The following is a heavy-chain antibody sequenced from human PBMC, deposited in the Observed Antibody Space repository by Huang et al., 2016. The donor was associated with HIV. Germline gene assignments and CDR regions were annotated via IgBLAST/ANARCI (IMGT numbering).Heavy chain of an antibody. V-gene: IGHV1-46*01. CDR1: GYPFTTYH. CDR3: ARALLLFGLGSPLDF. CDR2: INPSGAST. Sequence: QVQLVQSGAEVKKPGASVKISCKASGYPFTTYHMHWVRQAPGQGLEWMGMINPSGASTRYAQTFQGRVTMTSDTSTSTVYMELSSLTPEDTAVYYCARALLLFGLGSPLDFWGQGSLVTVSS. J-gene: IGHJ4*02. D-gene: IGHD3-10*01.